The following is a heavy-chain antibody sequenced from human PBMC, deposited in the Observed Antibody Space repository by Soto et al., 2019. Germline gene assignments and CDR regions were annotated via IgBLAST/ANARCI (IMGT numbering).Heavy chain of an antibody. Sequence: ESGGGLVQPGGSLRLSCAASGFTFSSYEMNWVRQAPGKGLEWVSYISSSGSTIYYADSVKGRFTISRDNAKNSLYLQMNSLRAEDTAVYYCARGVVVITTDTYNWFDPWGQGTLVTVSS. D-gene: IGHD3-22*01. V-gene: IGHV3-48*03. CDR3: ARGVVVITTDTYNWFDP. CDR1: GFTFSSYE. CDR2: ISSSGSTI. J-gene: IGHJ5*02.